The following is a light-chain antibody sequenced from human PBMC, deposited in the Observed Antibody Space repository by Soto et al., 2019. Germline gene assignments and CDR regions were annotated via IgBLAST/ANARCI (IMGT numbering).Light chain of an antibody. CDR2: CAA. Sequence: IVFTKSPGTLSLSPGERATLSCRASQSVCSSLAWYQQKPGQSPRLLIFCAASRAKGMPDRFSGSGSGTDVTLTISRLVHAEFALYYCQQYGSSPPLTFGGGTKVDIK. CDR1: QSVCSS. CDR3: QQYGSSPPLT. J-gene: IGKJ4*01. V-gene: IGKV3-20*01.